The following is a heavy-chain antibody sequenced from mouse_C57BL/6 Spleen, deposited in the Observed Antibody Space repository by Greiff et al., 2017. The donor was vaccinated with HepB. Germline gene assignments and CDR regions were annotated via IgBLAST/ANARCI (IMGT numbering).Heavy chain of an antibody. CDR2: ISSGGSYT. D-gene: IGHD6-1*01. J-gene: IGHJ3*01. V-gene: IGHV5-6*01. CDR1: GFTFSSYG. Sequence: EVNLVESGGDLVKPGGSLKLSCAASGFTFSSYGMSWVRQTPDKRLEWVATISSGGSYTYYPDSVKGRFTISRDNAKNTLYLQMSSLKSEDTAMYYCARPSEAYWGQGTLVTVSA. CDR3: ARPSEAY.